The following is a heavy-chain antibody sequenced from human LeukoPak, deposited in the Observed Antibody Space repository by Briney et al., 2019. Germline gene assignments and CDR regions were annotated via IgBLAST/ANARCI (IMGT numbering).Heavy chain of an antibody. Sequence: GGSLRLSCAASGFTFSSYGMHWVRQAPGKGLEWVAVISYDGSNKYYADSVKGRFTISRDNSKNTLYLQMNSLRAEDTAVYYCARGQTRCNAGSCYSLDSWGQGILVTVSS. D-gene: IGHD2-21*01. CDR2: ISYDGSNK. J-gene: IGHJ4*02. CDR3: ARGQTRCNAGSCYSLDS. CDR1: GFTFSSYG. V-gene: IGHV3-30*03.